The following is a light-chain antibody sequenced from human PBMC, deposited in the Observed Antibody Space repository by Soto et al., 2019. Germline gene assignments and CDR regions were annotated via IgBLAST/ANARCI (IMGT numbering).Light chain of an antibody. CDR1: QGIRND. Sequence: AIQMTQSPSSLSAAVGDRGTITCRASQGIRNDLGWYQQKPGKAPKLLIYAASSLQSGVPSRFSGSGSGTYFTLTISSLQPEDFATYYCLQDYNYPRTFGQGTKVEIK. J-gene: IGKJ1*01. CDR3: LQDYNYPRT. CDR2: AAS. V-gene: IGKV1-6*01.